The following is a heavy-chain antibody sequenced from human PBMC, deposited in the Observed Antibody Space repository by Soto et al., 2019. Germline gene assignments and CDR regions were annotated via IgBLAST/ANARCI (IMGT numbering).Heavy chain of an antibody. J-gene: IGHJ3*02. V-gene: IGHV3-48*02. D-gene: IGHD1-26*01. CDR2: ISSSSSTI. CDR3: ARDLVVVGAHGAFDI. CDR1: GFTFSSYS. Sequence: GGSLRLSCAASGFTFSSYSMNWVRQAPGKGLEWVSYISSSSSTIYYADSVKGRFTISRDNAKNSLYLQMNSLRDEDTAVYYCARDLVVVGAHGAFDIWGQGTMVTVSS.